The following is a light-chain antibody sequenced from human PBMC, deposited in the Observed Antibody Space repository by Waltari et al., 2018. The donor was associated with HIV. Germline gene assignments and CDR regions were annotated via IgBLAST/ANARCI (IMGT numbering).Light chain of an antibody. CDR3: QSYDISLSASVV. CDR1: SPTIEADYD. Sequence: QSMLTQPPSVSGAPGQRVTISCTGSSPTIEADYDVHWYQQIPGTAPKLLISGNKNRPSGVPDRFSASKSGTSASLTISGLQAEDEADYFCQSYDISLSASVVFGGGTRLTVL. J-gene: IGLJ2*01. CDR2: GNK. V-gene: IGLV1-40*01.